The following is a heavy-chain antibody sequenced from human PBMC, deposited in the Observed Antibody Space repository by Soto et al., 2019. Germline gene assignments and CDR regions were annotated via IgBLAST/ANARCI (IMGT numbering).Heavy chain of an antibody. D-gene: IGHD3-22*01. CDR1: GGTFSNYA. J-gene: IGHJ4*02. V-gene: IGHV1-69*11. Sequence: QVRLVQSGAEVQKPGSSVKVSCKASGGTFSNYAIAWVRQAPGQGLEWMGGLILPLGTPNYAQKFQGRVTISADETMTTVYMELRGLTSEDTAVYYCARGPDYEGYFDYWGRGTLVTVSS. CDR2: LILPLGTP. CDR3: ARGPDYEGYFDY.